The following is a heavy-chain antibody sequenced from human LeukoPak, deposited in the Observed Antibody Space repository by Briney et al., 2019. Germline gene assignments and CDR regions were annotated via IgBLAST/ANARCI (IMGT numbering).Heavy chain of an antibody. CDR1: GDRFTSYW. Sequence: GESPKISCKAYGDRFTSYWIAWVRHKPGKGREWMGIIFPGDSDTRYSPSFEGQVSISVDRSTATAYLHWTSLKASDTAIYYCARRPLHSQSYFDPWGQGTLVTVSP. CDR2: IFPGDSDT. D-gene: IGHD1-26*01. J-gene: IGHJ5*02. CDR3: ARRPLHSQSYFDP. V-gene: IGHV5-51*01.